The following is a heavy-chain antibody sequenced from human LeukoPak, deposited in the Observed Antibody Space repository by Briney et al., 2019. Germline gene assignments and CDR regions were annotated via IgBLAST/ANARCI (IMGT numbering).Heavy chain of an antibody. CDR1: GYTFRNYG. CDR3: ARAEREWEPFHY. CDR2: ISVYNGKT. D-gene: IGHD1-26*01. V-gene: IGHV1-18*01. Sequence: ASVKVSCKASGYTFRNYGIGWVRQAPGQGFEWMGWISVYNGKTYWTEKLRDRLTVTTDTSTSTAYMELRSLRSDDTALYYCARAEREWEPFHYWGQGTLVTVSS. J-gene: IGHJ4*02.